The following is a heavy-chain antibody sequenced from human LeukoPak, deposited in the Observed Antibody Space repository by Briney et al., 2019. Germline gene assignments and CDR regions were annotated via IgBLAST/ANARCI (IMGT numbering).Heavy chain of an antibody. J-gene: IGHJ6*02. D-gene: IGHD3-3*01. CDR3: AKDLFRRRAVRYYGMDV. CDR2: IRYDGSNK. V-gene: IGHV3-30*02. CDR1: GFTFSSYG. Sequence: PGGSLRLSCAASGFTFSSYGMHWVRQAPGKGLEWVAFIRYDGSNKYYADSVKGRFTISRDNSKNTLYLQMNSLRAEDTAVYYYAKDLFRRRAVRYYGMDVWGQGTTVTVSS.